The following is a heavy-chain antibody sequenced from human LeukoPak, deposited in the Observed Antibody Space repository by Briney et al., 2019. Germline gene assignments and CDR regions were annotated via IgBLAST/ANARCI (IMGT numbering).Heavy chain of an antibody. CDR2: ISAYNGNT. V-gene: IGHV1-18*01. CDR1: GYTFTSYG. Sequence: GASVKVSCKASGYTFTSYGISWVRQAPGQGLEWMGWISAYNGNTNYAKKLQGRVTMTTDTSTSTAYMELRSLRSDDTAVYYCARDQSNGYYINWFDPWGQGTLVTVSS. CDR3: ARDQSNGYYINWFDP. D-gene: IGHD3-22*01. J-gene: IGHJ5*02.